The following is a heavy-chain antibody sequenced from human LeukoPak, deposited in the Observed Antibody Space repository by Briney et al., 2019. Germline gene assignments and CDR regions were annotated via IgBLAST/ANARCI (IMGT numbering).Heavy chain of an antibody. CDR1: GFTFSSYG. CDR3: AKRRSPGSGWYFENYFDY. Sequence: GGSLRLPCAASGFTFSSYGMHWVRQAPGKGLEWVAVISYDGSNKYYADSVKGRFTISRDNSKNTLYLQMNSLRAEDTAVYYCAKRRSPGSGWYFENYFDYWGQGTLVTVSS. J-gene: IGHJ4*02. D-gene: IGHD6-19*01. CDR2: ISYDGSNK. V-gene: IGHV3-30*18.